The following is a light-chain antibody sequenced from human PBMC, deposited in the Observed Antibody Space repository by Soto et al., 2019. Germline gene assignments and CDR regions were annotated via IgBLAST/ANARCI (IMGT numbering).Light chain of an antibody. V-gene: IGKV1-5*01. J-gene: IGKJ3*01. CDR3: QQYENFSPT. CDR2: DAS. CDR1: QSIDTW. Sequence: QMTQSPSTLSASVGDRVPITCRASQSIDTWLAWYQQKPGKAPGLLIYDASDLESGVPSRFSGSGSGTEFTLTINGLQTDDIATYYCQQYENFSPTFGPGTKVDIK.